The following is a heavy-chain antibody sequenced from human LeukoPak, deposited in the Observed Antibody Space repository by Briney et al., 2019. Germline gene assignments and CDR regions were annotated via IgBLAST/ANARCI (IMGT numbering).Heavy chain of an antibody. CDR3: ARPYYYDSSGLDY. CDR1: GFTFSSYS. Sequence: GGALRLSCAASGFTFSSYSMNWVGPAPGKGLEWVSSISSSSNYIYYADSVKGRFTISRDNAKNSLYLQMNSLRAEDTAVYYCARPYYYDSSGLDYWGQGTLVTVSS. CDR2: ISSSSNYI. V-gene: IGHV3-21*01. D-gene: IGHD3-22*01. J-gene: IGHJ4*02.